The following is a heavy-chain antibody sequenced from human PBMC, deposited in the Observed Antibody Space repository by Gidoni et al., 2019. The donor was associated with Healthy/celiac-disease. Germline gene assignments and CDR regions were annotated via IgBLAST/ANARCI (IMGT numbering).Heavy chain of an antibody. CDR2: ISSSSSTI. D-gene: IGHD1-26*01. CDR1: GFTFSSYS. Sequence: VQLVESGGGFVQPGGSLGLSCTSSGFTFSSYSMNWVRQAPGKGLEWVSYISSSSSTIYYADSVKGRFTISRDNAKNSLYLQMNSLRAEDTAVDYCARDRGTGGSYYFDYWGQGTLVTVSS. V-gene: IGHV3-48*04. CDR3: ARDRGTGGSYYFDY. J-gene: IGHJ4*02.